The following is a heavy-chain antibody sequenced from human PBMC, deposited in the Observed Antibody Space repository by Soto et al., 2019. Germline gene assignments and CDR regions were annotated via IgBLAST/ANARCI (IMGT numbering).Heavy chain of an antibody. CDR2: IYTSGST. CDR3: AQSLWFGELSYYYNGMDV. CDR1: GGSISSYY. V-gene: IGHV4-4*07. D-gene: IGHD3-10*01. J-gene: IGHJ6*02. Sequence: PSETLSLTCTVSGGSISSYYWSWIRQPAGKGLEWIGRIYTSGSTNYNPSLKSRVTMSVDTSKNQFSLKLSSLTAADSAVHNCAQSLWFGELSYYYNGMDVWGQGTTVTVAS.